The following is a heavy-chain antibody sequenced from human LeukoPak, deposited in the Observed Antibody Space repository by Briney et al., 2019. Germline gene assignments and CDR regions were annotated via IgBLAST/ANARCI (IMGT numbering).Heavy chain of an antibody. V-gene: IGHV4-38-2*02. J-gene: IGHJ4*02. CDR3: ARRRWLQRRYFDY. Sequence: PSETLSLTCTVSGYSISSGYYWGWIRQPPGKGLEWIGSIYHSGSTNYNPSLKSRVTISVDTSKNQFSLKLSSVTAADTAVYYCARRRWLQRRYFDYWGQGTLVTVSS. CDR1: GYSISSGYY. D-gene: IGHD5-24*01. CDR2: IYHSGST.